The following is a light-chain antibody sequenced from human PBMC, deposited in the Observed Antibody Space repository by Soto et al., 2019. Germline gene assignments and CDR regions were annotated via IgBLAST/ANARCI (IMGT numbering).Light chain of an antibody. CDR2: DAT. Sequence: EIVLTQSPATLSLSPGERATLSCRASQSVTWYLAWYQQKPGQAPRLLIYDATNRATGIPARFSGSGSGTDFTLTISSLEPEEFADYYCQQRTNWLTFGGGTRVEI. J-gene: IGKJ4*01. CDR3: QQRTNWLT. V-gene: IGKV3-11*01. CDR1: QSVTWY.